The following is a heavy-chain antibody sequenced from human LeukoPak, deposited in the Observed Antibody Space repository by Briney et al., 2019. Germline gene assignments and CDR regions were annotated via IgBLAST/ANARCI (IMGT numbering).Heavy chain of an antibody. D-gene: IGHD3-9*01. V-gene: IGHV4-39*01. Sequence: PSETLSLTCTVSGGSISSSSYYWGWIRQPPGKGLEWIGSIYYSGSTYYNPSLKSRVTISVDTSKNQFSLKLSSVTAADTAVYYCARHVSYYDILTGYYPYYFDYWGQGTLVTVSS. CDR1: GGSISSSSYY. J-gene: IGHJ4*02. CDR3: ARHVSYYDILTGYYPYYFDY. CDR2: IYYSGST.